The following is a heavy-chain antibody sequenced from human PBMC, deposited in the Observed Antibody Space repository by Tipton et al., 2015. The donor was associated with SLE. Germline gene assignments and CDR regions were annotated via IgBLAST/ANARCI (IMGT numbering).Heavy chain of an antibody. J-gene: IGHJ4*02. CDR2: INHSGST. CDR1: GGSFSGYY. V-gene: IGHV4-34*01. D-gene: IGHD1-26*01. Sequence: TLSLTCTVYGGSFSGYYWSWIRQPPGKGLEWIGEINHSGSTNYNPSLKSRVTISEDTAKNQFSLKLSSVTAADTALYYCARHGSGTYHLVDYWGQGTLVTVSS. CDR3: ARHGSGTYHLVDY.